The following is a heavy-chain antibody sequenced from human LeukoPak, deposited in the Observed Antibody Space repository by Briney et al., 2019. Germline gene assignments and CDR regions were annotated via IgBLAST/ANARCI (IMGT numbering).Heavy chain of an antibody. J-gene: IGHJ4*02. CDR3: ARVVGAAPDY. D-gene: IGHD1-26*01. CDR2: IKQDGSEN. CDR1: GFTFSTCW. V-gene: IGHV3-7*03. Sequence: PGGSLRLSCAASGFTFSTCWMSWVRQAPGKGLEWVATIKQDGSENYYVDSVKGRFTISRDNAKNSLFLQMNSLRAEDTAVYYCARVVGAAPDYWGQGTLVTVSS.